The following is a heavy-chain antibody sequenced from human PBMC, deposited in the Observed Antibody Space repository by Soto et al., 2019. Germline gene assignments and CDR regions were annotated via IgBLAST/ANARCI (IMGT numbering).Heavy chain of an antibody. CDR3: AREGPAPYSYCGVDG. CDR1: GYSFTTYG. Sequence: QVQLVQSGGEVKKPGASVKVSCKTSGYSFTTYGISWVRQAPGQGLEWMGWISAYNGNTNYAQKLQDRVTMTTDTPTSTAYMELRSLRSDGSAVYYCAREGPAPYSYCGVDGWGQGSTVTVSS. V-gene: IGHV1-18*01. CDR2: ISAYNGNT. J-gene: IGHJ6*02.